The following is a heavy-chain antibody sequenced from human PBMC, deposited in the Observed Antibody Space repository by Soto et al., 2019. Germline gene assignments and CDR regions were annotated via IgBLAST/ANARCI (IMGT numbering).Heavy chain of an antibody. J-gene: IGHJ6*02. CDR1: GFTFRSYA. Sequence: QVQLVESGGGVVQPGRSLRLSCGASGFTFRSYAMHWVRQAPGKGLECVAVISYDGSNQFYRDYLRGRFTISRDNSKNTLYLKINSLRHEDTAVYYCARGDREDIAVVVGVRPGEYGVDVWGQGTTVTVSS. CDR3: ARGDREDIAVVVGVRPGEYGVDV. V-gene: IGHV3-30-3*01. D-gene: IGHD2-15*01. CDR2: ISYDGSNQ.